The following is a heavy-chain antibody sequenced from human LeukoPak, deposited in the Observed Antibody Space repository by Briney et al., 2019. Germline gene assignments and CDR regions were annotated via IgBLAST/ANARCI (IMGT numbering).Heavy chain of an antibody. V-gene: IGHV3-30-3*01. Sequence: GGSLRLSCAASGFTFSSYAMHWVRQAPGKGLEWVAVISYDGSNKYYADSVKGRFTISRDNSKNTLYLQMNSLRAEDTAVYYCARGARELSAFDIWGQGTMVTVSS. CDR3: ARGARELSAFDI. J-gene: IGHJ3*02. D-gene: IGHD1-26*01. CDR1: GFTFSSYA. CDR2: ISYDGSNK.